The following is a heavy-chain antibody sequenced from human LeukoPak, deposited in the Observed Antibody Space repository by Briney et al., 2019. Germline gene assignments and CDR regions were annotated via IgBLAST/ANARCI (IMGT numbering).Heavy chain of an antibody. CDR1: GYTFTSYD. D-gene: IGHD2-15*01. CDR2: MNPNSGNT. V-gene: IGHV1-8*01. CDR3: ARGMVVAARDWFDP. Sequence: EASVKVSCKASGYTFTSYDINWVRQATGQGLEWMGWMNPNSGNTGYAQKFQGRVTRTRNTSISTAYMELSSLRSEDTAVYYCARGMVVAARDWFDPWGQGTLVTVSS. J-gene: IGHJ5*02.